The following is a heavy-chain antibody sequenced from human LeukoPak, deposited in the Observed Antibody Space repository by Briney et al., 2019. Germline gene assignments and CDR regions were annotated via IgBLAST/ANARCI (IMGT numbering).Heavy chain of an antibody. CDR3: ARDGDNSNYVVWFDP. CDR1: SGSISTYY. CDR2: IYHSGTT. D-gene: IGHD4-11*01. V-gene: IGHV4-38-2*02. Sequence: PSETLSLTCTVSSGSISTYYWSWIRQPPGKGLEWIGSIYHSGTTYYNPSLKSRVTISLDTSKNQFSLKLSSVTAADTAVYYCARDGDNSNYVVWFDPWGQGTMVTVSS. J-gene: IGHJ5*02.